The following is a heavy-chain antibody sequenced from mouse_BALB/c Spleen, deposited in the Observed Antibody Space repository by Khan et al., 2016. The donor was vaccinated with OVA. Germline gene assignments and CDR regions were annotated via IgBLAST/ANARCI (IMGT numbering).Heavy chain of an antibody. V-gene: IGHV1-4*01. CDR3: VRDGAYHRNDGWFAY. J-gene: IGHJ3*01. D-gene: IGHD2-14*01. CDR1: GYTFTSYT. Sequence: QVQLKQSGAELVRPGASVKMSCKASGYTFTSYTIHWIKKRPGQGLEWIGYINPSNGYTNYNQKFKDKATLTTNKSSTTAYLQLSSLTSDDSAVYTGVRDGAYHRNDGWFAYWGQGTLVTVSA. CDR2: INPSNGYT.